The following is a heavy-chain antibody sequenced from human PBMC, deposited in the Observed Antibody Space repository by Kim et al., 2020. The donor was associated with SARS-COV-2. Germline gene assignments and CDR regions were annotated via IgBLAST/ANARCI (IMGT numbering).Heavy chain of an antibody. J-gene: IGHJ4*02. Sequence: TYARGFTERFVLSLDTSVNTAYLQINSLKAEDTAVYYCARSPVYRPYYFDYWGQGTLVHVSS. V-gene: IGHV7-4-1*02. CDR3: ARSPVYRPYYFDY. D-gene: IGHD3-16*02.